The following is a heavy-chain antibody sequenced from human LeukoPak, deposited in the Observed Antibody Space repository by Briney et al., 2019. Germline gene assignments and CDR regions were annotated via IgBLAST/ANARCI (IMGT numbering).Heavy chain of an antibody. J-gene: IGHJ4*02. CDR3: ARTGYCSSTSCYRMYYFDY. D-gene: IGHD2-2*01. CDR2: IFYSGST. CDR1: GGSISSSGFY. V-gene: IGHV4-39*07. Sequence: SETLSLTCTVSGGSISSSGFYWAWIRQPPGKGPEWFGSIFYSGSTYYNPSLKSRVTMSVDPSKNQFSMQLISVTAADTAVYYCARTGYCSSTSCYRMYYFDYWGQGTLVTVSS.